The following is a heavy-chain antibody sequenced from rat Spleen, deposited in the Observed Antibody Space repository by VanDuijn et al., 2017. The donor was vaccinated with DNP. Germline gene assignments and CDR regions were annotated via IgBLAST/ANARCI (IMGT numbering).Heavy chain of an antibody. D-gene: IGHD1-10*01. CDR2: ISYDGGST. Sequence: EVQLVESGGGLVQPGRSLKLSCAASGFTFSDYYMAWVRQAPTKGLEWVAYISYDGGSTYYGDSVKGRFTISRDNAKSTLYLQMNSLRSEDMATDYCARHNNYYFDYWGQGVMVTVSS. V-gene: IGHV5-22*01. CDR3: ARHNNYYFDY. CDR1: GFTFSDYY. J-gene: IGHJ2*01.